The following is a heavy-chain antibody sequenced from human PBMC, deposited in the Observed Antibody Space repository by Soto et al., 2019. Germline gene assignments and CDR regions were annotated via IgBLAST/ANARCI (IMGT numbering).Heavy chain of an antibody. Sequence: QVQLQESGPGLVKPSETLSLTCTVSGGTISSWYWSWIRQPPGKGLEWIGYIYYSGGTNCNPSPKVRVTISVATSKHQYSLNLSSVTAADTAVYYCARRYGSAIDYWGQGTLVTVSS. D-gene: IGHD1-26*01. CDR3: ARRYGSAIDY. CDR1: GGTISSWY. V-gene: IGHV4-59*08. CDR2: IYYSGGT. J-gene: IGHJ4*02.